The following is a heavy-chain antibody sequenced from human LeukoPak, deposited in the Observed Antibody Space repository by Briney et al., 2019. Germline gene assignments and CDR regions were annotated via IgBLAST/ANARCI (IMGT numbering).Heavy chain of an antibody. Sequence: GGSLRLSCAASGFTFSSYWMSWVRQAPGKGLEWVAVISYDGSNKYYADSVKGRFTISRDNSKNTLYLQMNSLRAEDTAVYYCARSGTTVVTPEGNFDYWGQGTLVTVSS. CDR2: ISYDGSNK. CDR1: GFTFSSYW. V-gene: IGHV3-30*03. D-gene: IGHD4-23*01. J-gene: IGHJ4*02. CDR3: ARSGTTVVTPEGNFDY.